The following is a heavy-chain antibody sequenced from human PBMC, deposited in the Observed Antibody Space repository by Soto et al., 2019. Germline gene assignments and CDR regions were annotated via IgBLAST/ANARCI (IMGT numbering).Heavy chain of an antibody. CDR1: GFTFSRYW. J-gene: IGHJ4*02. CDR3: ARGSSRGADIDY. Sequence: EVQLVESGGGLVQPGGSLSLSCAASGFTFSRYWLHWVRQAPGKGLVWVSRINSDGSSTSYADSVKGRFTISSDNAKNTLFLQMNSLRAEDTAVYYCARGSSRGADIDYWGQGTLVTVSS. D-gene: IGHD2-2*01. V-gene: IGHV3-74*01. CDR2: INSDGSST.